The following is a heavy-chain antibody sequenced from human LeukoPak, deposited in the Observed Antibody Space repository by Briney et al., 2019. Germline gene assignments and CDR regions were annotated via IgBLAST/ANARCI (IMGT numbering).Heavy chain of an antibody. Sequence: GGSLRLSCAASGFTVSSNYMSWVRQAPGKGLEWVSVIYSGGTTYYADSVKGRFTISRDNSKNTLYLQMNSLRAEDTAVYYCAKTITIFGVVPRKYFQHWGQGTLVTVSS. D-gene: IGHD3-3*01. CDR2: IYSGGTT. J-gene: IGHJ1*01. V-gene: IGHV3-66*01. CDR3: AKTITIFGVVPRKYFQH. CDR1: GFTVSSNY.